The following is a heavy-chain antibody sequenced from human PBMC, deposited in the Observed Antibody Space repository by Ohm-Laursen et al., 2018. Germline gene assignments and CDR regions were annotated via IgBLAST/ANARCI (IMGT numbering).Heavy chain of an antibody. D-gene: IGHD6-13*01. J-gene: IGHJ3*02. V-gene: IGHV3-7*03. CDR1: GFTFSNYW. Sequence: SLRLSCAASGFTFSNYWMSWVRQTPGKGLEWVANIKQDGGEKNFADSVKGRFTISRDNAKNSLYLQMNSLRAEDTALYYCAKDHSPYSSNLRSAFDIWGQGTMVTVSS. CDR3: AKDHSPYSSNLRSAFDI. CDR2: IKQDGGEK.